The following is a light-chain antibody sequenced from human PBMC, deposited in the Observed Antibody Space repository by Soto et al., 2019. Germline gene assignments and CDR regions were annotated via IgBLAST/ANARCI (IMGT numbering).Light chain of an antibody. CDR2: AAS. CDR3: QQSYSTLIT. J-gene: IGKJ5*01. CDR1: QSISSY. V-gene: IGKV1-39*01. Sequence: DIQMTQSPSSLSASVGDRVTITCRASQSISSYLNWYQQKPGKAPKLLIYAASSLQSGVPSRFSGSGSGTDFTLTISSLQPADFATYYCQQSYSTLITFGQGTRLEIK.